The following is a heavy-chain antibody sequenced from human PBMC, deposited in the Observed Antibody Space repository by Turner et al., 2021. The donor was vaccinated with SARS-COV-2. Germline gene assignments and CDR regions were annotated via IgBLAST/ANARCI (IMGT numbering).Heavy chain of an antibody. CDR2: FEPEDGKS. J-gene: IGHJ6*02. CDR3: ATHYDIVNPYYAPRGYSGMDV. CDR1: GYTLTELS. Sequence: QVQLVQSGAEVKKPGASVTVYCKVSGYTLTELSMHWVRQAPGKGLEWMGGFEPEDGKSIEEQNLQGRVTMTEDTSTDTAYIELRSLRSEDTTVYYCATHYDIVNPYYAPRGYSGMDVWGQGTAVTVSS. D-gene: IGHD3-9*01. V-gene: IGHV1-24*01.